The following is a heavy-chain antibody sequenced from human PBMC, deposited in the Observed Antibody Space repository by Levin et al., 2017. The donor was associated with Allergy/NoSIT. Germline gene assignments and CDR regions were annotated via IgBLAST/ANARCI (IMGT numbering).Heavy chain of an antibody. D-gene: IGHD2-15*01. Sequence: KASETLSLTCTVSGGSISSYYWSWIRQPPGKGLEWIGYIYYSGSTNYNPSLKSRVTISVDTSKNQFSLKLSSVTAADTAVYYCARGCSGGSCYGDAFDIWGQGTMVTVSS. J-gene: IGHJ3*02. V-gene: IGHV4-59*01. CDR3: ARGCSGGSCYGDAFDI. CDR1: GGSISSYY. CDR2: IYYSGST.